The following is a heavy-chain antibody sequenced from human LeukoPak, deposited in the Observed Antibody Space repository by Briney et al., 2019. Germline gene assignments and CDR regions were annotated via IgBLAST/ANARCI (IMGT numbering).Heavy chain of an antibody. J-gene: IGHJ3*02. V-gene: IGHV3-33*01. CDR2: IWYDGSNK. CDR1: GFTFSSYG. D-gene: IGHD3-9*01. CDR3: ARDRSLEEYFDWLAPLVDAFDI. Sequence: PGGSLRLSCAASGFTFSSYGMHWVRQAPGKGLEWVAVIWYDGSNKYYADSVKGRFTISRDNSKNTLYLQMNSLRAEDTAVYYCARDRSLEEYFDWLAPLVDAFDIWGQGTMVTVSS.